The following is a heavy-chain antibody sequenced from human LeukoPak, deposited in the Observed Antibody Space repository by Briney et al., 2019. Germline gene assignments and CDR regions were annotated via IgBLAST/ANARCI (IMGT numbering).Heavy chain of an antibody. Sequence: SETLSLTCTVSGGSISSYYWSWIRQPPGKGLEWIGEINHSGSTNYNPSLKSRVSISVDTSKNQFSLKVSSVTAADTAVYYCARDAGHQLSRRNYYAMDVWGQGTAVTVSS. CDR1: GGSISSYY. J-gene: IGHJ6*02. CDR2: INHSGST. V-gene: IGHV4-34*01. D-gene: IGHD2-2*01. CDR3: ARDAGHQLSRRNYYAMDV.